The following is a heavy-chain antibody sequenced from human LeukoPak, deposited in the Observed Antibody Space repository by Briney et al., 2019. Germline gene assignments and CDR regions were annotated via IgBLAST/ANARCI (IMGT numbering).Heavy chain of an antibody. CDR2: IRYDGSNK. J-gene: IGHJ6*03. D-gene: IGHD2-2*01. CDR3: ARRSAMPPNYYMDV. Sequence: PGGSLRLSCAASGFTFSSYVMHWVRQAPGKGLEWVAFIRYDGSNKYYSDSVKGRFTISRDNAKNSLYLQMNSLRAEDTAVYYCARRSAMPPNYYMDVWGKGTTVTVSS. CDR1: GFTFSSYV. V-gene: IGHV3-30*02.